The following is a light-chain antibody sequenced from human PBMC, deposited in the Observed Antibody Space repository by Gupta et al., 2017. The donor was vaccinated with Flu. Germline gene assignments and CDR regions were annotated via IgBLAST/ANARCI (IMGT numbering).Light chain of an antibody. Sequence: EIVLTQSPGTLSLSPGERATLSCRASQSVSSSHLAWYQQKPGQAPRLLIYDASSRATGIPDRFSGSGSGADFTLTISRLEPEDFAVYYCQQYGSSPLTFGGGTKVEI. J-gene: IGKJ4*01. CDR3: QQYGSSPLT. CDR2: DAS. CDR1: QSVSSSH. V-gene: IGKV3-20*01.